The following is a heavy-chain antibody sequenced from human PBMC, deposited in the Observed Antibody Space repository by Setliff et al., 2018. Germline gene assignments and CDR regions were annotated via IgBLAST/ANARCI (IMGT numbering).Heavy chain of an antibody. CDR3: ARTGTYRYFDY. V-gene: IGHV4-38-2*02. CDR2: VYYSGTT. D-gene: IGHD1-1*01. J-gene: IGHJ4*02. Sequence: SETLSLTCTVSDFSVGSVYYWGWIRQSPGKGLEWIASVYYSGTTYYNPSLESRVTMSVDTSKNQFSLKVTSLTAADTAVYYCARTGTYRYFDYWGQGTLVTVSS. CDR1: DFSVGSVYY.